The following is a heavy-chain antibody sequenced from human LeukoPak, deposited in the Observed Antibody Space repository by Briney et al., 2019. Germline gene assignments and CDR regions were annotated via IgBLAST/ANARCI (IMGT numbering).Heavy chain of an antibody. CDR2: INPDGSRP. Sequence: LPGGSLRLSCAASGFTFNTYWMDWVRHVPGKGLVWVSRINPDGSRPEYGDSVRGRFTISRDNAKNTLYLQMDSLRDEDTAVYFCVRCRVSGESYSRYAYWGQGALVTVSS. J-gene: IGHJ4*02. CDR1: GFTFNTYW. V-gene: IGHV3-74*03. CDR3: VRCRVSGESYSRYAY. D-gene: IGHD5-12*01.